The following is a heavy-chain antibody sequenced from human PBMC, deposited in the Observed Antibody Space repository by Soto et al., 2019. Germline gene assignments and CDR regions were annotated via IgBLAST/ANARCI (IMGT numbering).Heavy chain of an antibody. D-gene: IGHD3-10*01. CDR1: GGSISSSNW. V-gene: IGHV4-4*02. CDR2: IYHSGST. J-gene: IGHJ4*02. Sequence: SETLSLTCAVSGGSISSSNWWSWVRQPPGKGLEWIGEIYHSGSTNYNPSLKSRVTISVDRSKNQFSLKLSSVTAADTAVYYCARWSRYYYASDHWGQGTLVTVSS. CDR3: ARWSRYYYASDH.